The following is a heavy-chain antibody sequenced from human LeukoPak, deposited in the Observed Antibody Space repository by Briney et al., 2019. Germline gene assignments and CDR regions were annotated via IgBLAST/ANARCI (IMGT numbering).Heavy chain of an antibody. CDR3: ARDRTGDSAWYAFDI. V-gene: IGHV4-4*07. D-gene: IGHD7-27*01. J-gene: IGHJ3*02. CDR2: IYSSGST. CDR1: GGSISTYY. Sequence: SETLSLTCTVSGGSISTYYWSWIRQPAGKGLEWIGRIYSSGSTNYNPSLKSRVTISVDTSKNQFSLKLSSVTAADTAVYYCARDRTGDSAWYAFDIWGQGTMVTVSS.